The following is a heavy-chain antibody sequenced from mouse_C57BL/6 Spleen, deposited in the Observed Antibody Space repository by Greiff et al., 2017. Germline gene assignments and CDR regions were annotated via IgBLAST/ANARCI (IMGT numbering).Heavy chain of an antibody. CDR2: IYPRDGST. V-gene: IGHV1-78*01. J-gene: IGHJ1*03. CDR3: ARSYYGSSISKGYFDV. Sequence: QVQLKQSDAELVKPGASVTISCKVSGYTFTDHTIHWMQRRPEQGLEWIGYIYPRDGSTKYNEKFKGKATLTADKSSSTAYMQLNSLTSEDSAVYFCARSYYGSSISKGYFDVWGTGTTVTVSS. D-gene: IGHD1-1*01. CDR1: GYTFTDHT.